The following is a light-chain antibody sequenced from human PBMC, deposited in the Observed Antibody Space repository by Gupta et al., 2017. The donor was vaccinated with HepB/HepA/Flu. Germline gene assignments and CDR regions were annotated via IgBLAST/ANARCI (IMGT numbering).Light chain of an antibody. V-gene: IGKV3-11*01. Sequence: IALTQSPATLSLSPGERAPLSCRASQSVSSYLAWYQQKPGQAPRLLIYDASNRATGIPARFSGSGSGTDFTLTISSLEPEDFAVYYCQQRSNWPPTFGGGTKVEIK. CDR3: QQRSNWPPT. CDR1: QSVSSY. J-gene: IGKJ4*01. CDR2: DAS.